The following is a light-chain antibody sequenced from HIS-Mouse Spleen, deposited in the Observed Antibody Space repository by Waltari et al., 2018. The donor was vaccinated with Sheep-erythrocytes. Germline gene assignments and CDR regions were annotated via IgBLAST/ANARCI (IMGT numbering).Light chain of an antibody. CDR3: CSYAGSYNHV. CDR1: SSDGGGYNY. J-gene: IGLJ1*01. CDR2: DVS. Sequence: QSALTQPRSVSGSPGQSVTISCTRTSSDGGGYNYVSWYQQHPGKAPKLMIYDVSKRPSGVPDRFSGSKSGNTASLTISGLQAEDEADYYCCSYAGSYNHVFATGTKVTVL. V-gene: IGLV2-11*02.